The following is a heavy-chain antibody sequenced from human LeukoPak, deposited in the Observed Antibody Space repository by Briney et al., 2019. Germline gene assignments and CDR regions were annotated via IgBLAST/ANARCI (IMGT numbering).Heavy chain of an antibody. CDR2: IYYSGST. D-gene: IGHD4-23*01. J-gene: IGHJ3*02. Sequence: SETLSLTCTVSGGSISPYYWSWIRQPPGKGLEWIGYIYYSGSTNYNPSLKSRVTISVDTSKNQFSLKLSSVTAADTAVYYCARTLTDGDYGGAFDIWGQGTMVTVSS. CDR1: GGSISPYY. CDR3: ARTLTDGDYGGAFDI. V-gene: IGHV4-59*12.